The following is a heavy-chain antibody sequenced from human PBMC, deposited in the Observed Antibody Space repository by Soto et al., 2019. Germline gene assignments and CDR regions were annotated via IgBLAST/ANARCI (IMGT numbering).Heavy chain of an antibody. J-gene: IGHJ4*02. D-gene: IGHD6-13*01. Sequence: ASVKVSCKASGYTFTSYGISWVRQSPGQGLEWMGWISAYNGNTNYAQKLQGRVTMTTDTSTSTAYMELRSLRSDDTAVYYCARVESSWYSSSWYYFDYWGQGTLVTVSS. CDR1: GYTFTSYG. CDR3: ARVESSWYSSSWYYFDY. V-gene: IGHV1-18*04. CDR2: ISAYNGNT.